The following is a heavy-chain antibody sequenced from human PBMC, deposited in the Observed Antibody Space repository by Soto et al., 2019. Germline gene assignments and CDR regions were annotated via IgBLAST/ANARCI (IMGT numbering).Heavy chain of an antibody. J-gene: IGHJ5*02. CDR1: GFTFSSYA. CDR2: ISNSGHSA. Sequence: EEQLLQSGGGLVQPGGSLRLSCVASGFTFSSYAMNWVQAPGKGLEWISVISNSGHSAYYADSVKGRFTISRDNSKNTLYLQIKSLRAEDTAAYYCAKGGPTFVNYFGPWGQGTLVTVSS. D-gene: IGHD5-12*01. CDR3: AKGGPTFVNYFGP. V-gene: IGHV3-23*01.